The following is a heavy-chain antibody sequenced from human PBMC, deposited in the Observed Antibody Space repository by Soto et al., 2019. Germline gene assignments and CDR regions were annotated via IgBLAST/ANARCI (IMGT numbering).Heavy chain of an antibody. Sequence: GGSLRLSCAASGFTFSSYAMSWVRQAPGKGLEWVSAISGSGGSTYYADSVKGRFTISRDNSKNTLYLQMNSLRAEDTAVYYCAKDIWPRYDFWSGYYTVGDVDAFDIWGQGTMVTVSS. V-gene: IGHV3-23*01. D-gene: IGHD3-3*01. CDR1: GFTFSSYA. CDR2: ISGSGGST. J-gene: IGHJ3*02. CDR3: AKDIWPRYDFWSGYYTVGDVDAFDI.